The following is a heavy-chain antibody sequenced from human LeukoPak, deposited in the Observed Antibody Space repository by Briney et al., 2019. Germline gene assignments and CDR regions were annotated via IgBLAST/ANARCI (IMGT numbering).Heavy chain of an antibody. V-gene: IGHV3-30-3*01. CDR1: GFTFSSYA. Sequence: GKSLRLSCAASGFTFSSYAIHWVRQAPGKGLEWVAVTSFDGSEVFFADSVRGRFTISRDNSKNTLYLQMNSLRAEDTAVYYCARDRPTTVTTSYDYWGQGTLVTISS. CDR3: ARDRPTTVTTSYDY. J-gene: IGHJ4*02. D-gene: IGHD4-17*01. CDR2: TSFDGSEV.